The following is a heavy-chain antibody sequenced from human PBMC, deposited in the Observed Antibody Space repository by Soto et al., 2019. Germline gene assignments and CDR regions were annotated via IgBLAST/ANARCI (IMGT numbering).Heavy chain of an antibody. V-gene: IGHV1-69*13. J-gene: IGHJ4*02. CDR1: GGTFSTYG. D-gene: IGHD4-4*01. CDR2: IIPKFGTT. CDR3: AREVDPDDRCNSLPLDY. Sequence: QVQLVQSGAEVKKPGSSVKVSCKASGGTFSTYGINWVRLAPGQGLEWMGWIIPKFGTTKNAQKFQARVKLTADESTNTAYMELKHLRSEDTAVEFCAREVDPDDRCNSLPLDYWGQGTLVTVSS.